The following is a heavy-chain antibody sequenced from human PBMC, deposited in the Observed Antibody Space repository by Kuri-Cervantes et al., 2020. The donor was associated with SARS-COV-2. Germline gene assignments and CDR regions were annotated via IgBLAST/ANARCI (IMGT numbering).Heavy chain of an antibody. CDR3: ARASLDLTIFGVAYDAFDI. V-gene: IGHV3-9*01. CDR2: ISWNSGSI. Sequence: GGSLRLSCAASGFTFDDYAMHWVRQAPGKGLEWVSGISWNSGSIGYADSVKGRFTISRDNAKNSLYLQMNSLRAEDTAVYYCARASLDLTIFGVAYDAFDIWGQGTMVTVSS. J-gene: IGHJ3*02. D-gene: IGHD3-3*01. CDR1: GFTFDDYA.